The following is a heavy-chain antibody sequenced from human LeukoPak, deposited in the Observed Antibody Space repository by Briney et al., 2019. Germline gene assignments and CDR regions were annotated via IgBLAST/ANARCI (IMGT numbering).Heavy chain of an antibody. CDR2: TNTDGSST. CDR3: VPTDSSGLD. D-gene: IGHD3-22*01. V-gene: IGHV3-74*01. J-gene: IGHJ4*02. Sequence: GSLRLSCEASGFTFSHYWMHWVRQAPGKGLVWVSRTNTDGSSTTYVDSVKGRFTISRDNAKNTMYLQMNSLRAEDTAVYYCVPTDSSGLDWGQGTLVTVSS. CDR1: GFTFSHYW.